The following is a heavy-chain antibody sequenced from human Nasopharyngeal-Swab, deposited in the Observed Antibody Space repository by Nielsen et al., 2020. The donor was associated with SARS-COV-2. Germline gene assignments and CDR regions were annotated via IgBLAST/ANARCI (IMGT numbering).Heavy chain of an antibody. J-gene: IGHJ4*02. CDR1: GWSFSPYY. CDR3: ARSNYYDSLVGG. V-gene: IGHV4-34*01. CDR2: INHSGST. Sequence: SDLLSPTFDAHGWSFSPYYWSWIPQPQGKGLEWMGAINHSGSTNYNSSLKSRVTISVDTSKRQFSLNLTSVTAADTAVYYCARSNYYDSLVGGWGQGTLVTVSS. D-gene: IGHD3-22*01.